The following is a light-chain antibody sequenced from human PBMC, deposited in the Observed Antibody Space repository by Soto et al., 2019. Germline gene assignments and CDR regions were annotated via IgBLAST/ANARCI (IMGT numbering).Light chain of an antibody. J-gene: IGKJ3*01. V-gene: IGKV3-11*01. CDR1: QSVSSY. CDR2: DAS. CDR3: QQRSNWHPGFT. Sequence: EIVLTQSPATLSLSPGERATLSCRASQSVSSYLAWYQQKPGQAPRLLIYDASNRATGIPARFSGSGSGTDFTLTISSLEPEDFAVYYCQQRSNWHPGFTFGPGTKGDIK.